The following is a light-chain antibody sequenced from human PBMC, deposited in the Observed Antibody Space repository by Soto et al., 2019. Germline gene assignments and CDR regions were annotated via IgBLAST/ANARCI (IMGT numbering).Light chain of an antibody. V-gene: IGLV2-14*01. CDR3: TSYTRSDIGV. Sequence: QSALTQPASVSGSPGQSITISCTGTSSDVGGYAFVSWYQQRPGKAPKLIIYDVSNRPSGVSNRFSGSKSGNTASLTISGLQAEDEADYYCTSYTRSDIGVFGGGTKLTVL. J-gene: IGLJ3*02. CDR1: SSDVGGYAF. CDR2: DVS.